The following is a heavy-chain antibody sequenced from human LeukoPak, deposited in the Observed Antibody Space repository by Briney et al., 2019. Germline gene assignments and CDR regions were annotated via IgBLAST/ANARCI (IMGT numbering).Heavy chain of an antibody. CDR3: ARLPPRRTRDIVVVPAAVVDY. CDR2: IYYSGST. J-gene: IGHJ4*02. Sequence: SETLSLTCTVSGGSISSSSYYWGWIRQPPGKGLEWIGSIYYSGSTYYNPSLKSRVTISVDTSKNQFSLKLSSVTAADTAVYYCARLPPRRTRDIVVVPAAVVDYWGQGTLVTVSS. V-gene: IGHV4-39*01. D-gene: IGHD2-2*01. CDR1: GGSISSSSYY.